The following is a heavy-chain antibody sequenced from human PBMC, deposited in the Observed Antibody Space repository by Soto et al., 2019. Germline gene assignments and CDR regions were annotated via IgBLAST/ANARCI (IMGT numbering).Heavy chain of an antibody. V-gene: IGHV3-23*01. J-gene: IGHJ4*02. D-gene: IGHD3-22*01. CDR3: AKHMVVVVITTVGYFDY. Sequence: PGGSLRLSCAASGFTFSSYAMIWVRQAPGKGLEWVSSISDTGDRTFYADSVKGRFTISRDNSKNTLYLQMNSLRAEDTAVYYCAKHMVVVVITTVGYFDYWGQGTLVTVSS. CDR1: GFTFSSYA. CDR2: ISDTGDRT.